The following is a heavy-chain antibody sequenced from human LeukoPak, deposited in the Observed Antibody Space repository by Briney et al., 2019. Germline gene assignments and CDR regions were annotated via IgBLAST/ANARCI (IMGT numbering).Heavy chain of an antibody. Sequence: PSETLSLTCTVSGDSISSGNYYWSWIRQPPGKGLEWIGSIYHSGSTYYNPSLKSRVTISVDTSKNQFSLKLSSVTAADTAVYYCASGGIVGASPRYYCYMDVWGKGTTVTVSS. CDR3: ASGGIVGASPRYYCYMDV. CDR1: GDSISSGNYY. V-gene: IGHV4-38-2*02. D-gene: IGHD1-26*01. CDR2: IYHSGST. J-gene: IGHJ6*03.